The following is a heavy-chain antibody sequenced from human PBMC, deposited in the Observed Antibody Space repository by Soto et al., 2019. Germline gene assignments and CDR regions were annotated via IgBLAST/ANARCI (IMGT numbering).Heavy chain of an antibody. CDR1: GGSISSDYYH. J-gene: IGHJ6*02. Sequence: QVQLQQSGPGLVKPSQTLSLTCTVSGGSISSDYYHWTWIRQSPGKGLEWIGYIHHSGSILYNPSLRSRLAISVHTSMNKFSLHLTSVTAADTAVYFCAREDGGGDSLDVWGQGTTVTVSS. D-gene: IGHD2-21*02. V-gene: IGHV4-30-4*08. CDR2: IHHSGSI. CDR3: AREDGGGDSLDV.